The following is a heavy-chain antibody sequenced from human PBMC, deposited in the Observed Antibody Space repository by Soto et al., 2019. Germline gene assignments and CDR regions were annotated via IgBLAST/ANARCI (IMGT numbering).Heavy chain of an antibody. CDR3: ARGVTDRLYFYYGMDV. D-gene: IGHD4-4*01. V-gene: IGHV1-69*10. CDR2: IIPITGIP. J-gene: IGHJ6*02. Sequence: GASVKVSCKVSGGTFSSYAISWVRQAPGQGLEWMGGIIPITGIPNYADKFQGRVTITADESTTTASMELSSLRSEDTAVYYCARGVTDRLYFYYGMDVWGQGTAVTSP. CDR1: GGTFSSYA.